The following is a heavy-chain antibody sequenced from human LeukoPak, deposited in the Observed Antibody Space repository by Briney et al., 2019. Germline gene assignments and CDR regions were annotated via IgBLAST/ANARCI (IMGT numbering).Heavy chain of an antibody. D-gene: IGHD6-19*01. Sequence: ASVKVSCKASGYTFTGYYMHWVRQAPGQGLEWMGWINPNSGGTNYAQKFQGRVTMTRDTSISTAYMELSRLRSEDTAVYYCARDRSSGWQYNWFDPWGQGTLVTVSS. V-gene: IGHV1-2*02. CDR1: GYTFTGYY. CDR2: INPNSGGT. CDR3: ARDRSSGWQYNWFDP. J-gene: IGHJ5*02.